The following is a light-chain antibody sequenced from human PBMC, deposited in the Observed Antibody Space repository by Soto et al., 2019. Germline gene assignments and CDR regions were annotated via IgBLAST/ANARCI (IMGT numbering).Light chain of an antibody. V-gene: IGKV1D-12*01. Sequence: DIQVTQSPSSVSASVGDRVTITCRASQDINNWLAWYQQKPGKAPKLLIYTTSNLQSGVPSSFSGSGSGTDFTLTINSLQPEDFATYYCQQANSFPLTFGGGTKVEIK. CDR3: QQANSFPLT. J-gene: IGKJ4*01. CDR2: TTS. CDR1: QDINNW.